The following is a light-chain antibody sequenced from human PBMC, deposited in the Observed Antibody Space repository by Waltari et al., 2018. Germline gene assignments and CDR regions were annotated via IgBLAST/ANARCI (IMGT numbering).Light chain of an antibody. J-gene: IGLJ2*01. CDR1: SSDVGSYNL. Sequence: QSALTQPASVSGSPEQSITISCTGPSSDVGSYNLVSWYQQHPGKAPKLMISEVNERPSGVSIRFSGSKSDNTASLTISGLQAEDEADYYCCSYAGSNTVLFGGGTKLTVL. CDR3: CSYAGSNTVL. V-gene: IGLV2-23*02. CDR2: EVN.